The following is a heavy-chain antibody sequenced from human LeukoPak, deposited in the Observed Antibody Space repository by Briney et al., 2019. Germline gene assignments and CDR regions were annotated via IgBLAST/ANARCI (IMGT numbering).Heavy chain of an antibody. CDR3: AKPPSNTDSSGYYPHYFDY. CDR1: GYSFTSYW. J-gene: IGHJ4*02. CDR2: IYPGDSDT. D-gene: IGHD3-22*01. Sequence: GESLMVSCKGSGYSFTSYWIGWVRQMPGKGLEWMGIIYPGDSDTRYSPSFQGQVTISADKSISTAYLQWSSLKASDTAMYYCAKPPSNTDSSGYYPHYFDYWGQGTLFTVSS. V-gene: IGHV5-51*01.